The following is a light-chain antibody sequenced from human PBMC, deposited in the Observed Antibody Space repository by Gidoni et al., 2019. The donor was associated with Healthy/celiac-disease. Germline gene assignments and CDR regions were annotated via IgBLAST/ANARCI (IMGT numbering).Light chain of an antibody. Sequence: DVVMTQSPLSLPVTLGQPASISCRSSQSLVYSDGNTYLNWFQQRQGQSPRRLIYKVSNRDSGVPDRFSGSGSGTDFTLKISRVEAEDVGVYYCMQGTHWLPWTFGQGTKVEIK. CDR3: MQGTHWLPWT. V-gene: IGKV2-30*01. CDR1: QSLVYSDGNTY. J-gene: IGKJ1*01. CDR2: KVS.